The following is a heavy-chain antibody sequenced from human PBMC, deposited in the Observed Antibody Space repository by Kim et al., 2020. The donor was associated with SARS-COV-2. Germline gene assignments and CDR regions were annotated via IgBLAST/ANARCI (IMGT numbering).Heavy chain of an antibody. J-gene: IGHJ4*02. Sequence: NPSLGSRVTMSVDTAKTQFSLELTSVTAADMAVYYCARGLTAAGANNFDYWGQGTLVTVSS. CDR3: ARGLTAAGANNFDY. D-gene: IGHD6-13*01. V-gene: IGHV4-4*07.